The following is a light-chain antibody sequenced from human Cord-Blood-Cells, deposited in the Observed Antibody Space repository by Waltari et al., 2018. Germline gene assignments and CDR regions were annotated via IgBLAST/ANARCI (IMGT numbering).Light chain of an antibody. CDR1: QSVSSN. CDR3: QQYNNWWT. Sequence: EIVMMQSPATLSVSPGERATLSCRASQSVSSNLAWYQQKPGQAPRLRIYGASTRATGIPARFSGSGSGTEFTLTISSLQSEDFAVYYCQQYNNWWTFGQGTKVEIK. CDR2: GAS. J-gene: IGKJ1*01. V-gene: IGKV3-15*01.